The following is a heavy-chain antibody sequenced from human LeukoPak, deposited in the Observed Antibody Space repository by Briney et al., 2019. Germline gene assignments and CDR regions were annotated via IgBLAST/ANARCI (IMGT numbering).Heavy chain of an antibody. CDR1: GFTFGDYA. V-gene: IGHV3-23*01. CDR2: ISGSGGST. Sequence: GGSLRLSCTASGFTFGDYAMSWFRQAPGKGLEWVSVISGSGGSTYYADSVKGRFTISRDNSKNTLYLQMDSLRAGDTAVYYCARGRLRVIDAFDIWGQGTMVTVSS. J-gene: IGHJ3*02. D-gene: IGHD2-21*01. CDR3: ARGRLRVIDAFDI.